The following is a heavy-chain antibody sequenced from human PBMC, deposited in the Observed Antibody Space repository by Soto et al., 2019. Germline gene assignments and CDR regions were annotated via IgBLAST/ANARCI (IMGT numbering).Heavy chain of an antibody. Sequence: GASVKVSCKASGGTFSSYAISWVRQAPGQGLEWMGGIIPIFGTANYAQKFQGRVTITADESTSTAYMELSSLRSEDTAVYYCARAFYDILTGYYIGYYYYGMDDWRQRTTVTVSS. CDR3: ARAFYDILTGYYIGYYYYGMDD. V-gene: IGHV1-69*13. CDR1: GGTFSSYA. D-gene: IGHD3-9*01. J-gene: IGHJ6*02. CDR2: IIPIFGTA.